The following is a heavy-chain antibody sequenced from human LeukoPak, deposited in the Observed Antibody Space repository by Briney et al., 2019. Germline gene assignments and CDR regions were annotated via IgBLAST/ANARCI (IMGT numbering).Heavy chain of an antibody. J-gene: IGHJ5*02. CDR3: ARVSGIAVARFDP. Sequence: SETLSLTCAVYGGSFSGYYWSWIRQPPGKGLEWIGEINHSGSTNYNPSLKSRVTISVDTSKNQFSLKLSSATAADTAVYYCARVSGIAVARFDPWGQGTLVTVSS. CDR2: INHSGST. V-gene: IGHV4-34*01. CDR1: GGSFSGYY. D-gene: IGHD6-19*01.